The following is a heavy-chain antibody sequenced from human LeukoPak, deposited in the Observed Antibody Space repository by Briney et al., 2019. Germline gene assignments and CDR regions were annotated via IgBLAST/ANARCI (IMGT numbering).Heavy chain of an antibody. Sequence: GGSLRLSCAASGFTFSGYEMNWVRQAPGKGLEWVSYISSSGSTIYYADSVKGRFTISRDNAKNSLYLQMNSQRAEDTAVYYCARDGGVIIKSEYFQHWGQGTLVTVSS. J-gene: IGHJ1*01. V-gene: IGHV3-48*03. CDR1: GFTFSGYE. CDR3: ARDGGVIIKSEYFQH. CDR2: ISSSGSTI. D-gene: IGHD3-10*01.